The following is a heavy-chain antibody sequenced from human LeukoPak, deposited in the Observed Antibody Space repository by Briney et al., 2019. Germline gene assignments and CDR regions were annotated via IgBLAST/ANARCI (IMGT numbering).Heavy chain of an antibody. Sequence: GGSLRLSCAASGFPFSSYGIHWVRQAPGKGLDWVAVIWYDGSNKYYADSVKGRFTISRDNSKYTLYLQMNSLRVEDTAVYYCARWGPDKAPDYWGQGTQVAVSS. D-gene: IGHD3-16*01. V-gene: IGHV3-33*01. J-gene: IGHJ4*02. CDR3: ARWGPDKAPDY. CDR1: GFPFSSYG. CDR2: IWYDGSNK.